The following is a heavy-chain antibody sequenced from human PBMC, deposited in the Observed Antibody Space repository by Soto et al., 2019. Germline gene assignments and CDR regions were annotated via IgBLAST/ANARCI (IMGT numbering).Heavy chain of an antibody. V-gene: IGHV1-69*06. CDR3: ARDRGAAAGPDYYYGMDV. Sequence: SVKVSCKASGGTFSSYAISWVRQAPGQGLEWMGGIIPIFGTANYAQKFQGRVTITADKSTSTAYMELSSLRSEDTAVYYCARDRGAAAGPDYYYGMDVWGQGTTVTVSS. D-gene: IGHD6-13*01. CDR2: IIPIFGTA. J-gene: IGHJ6*02. CDR1: GGTFSSYA.